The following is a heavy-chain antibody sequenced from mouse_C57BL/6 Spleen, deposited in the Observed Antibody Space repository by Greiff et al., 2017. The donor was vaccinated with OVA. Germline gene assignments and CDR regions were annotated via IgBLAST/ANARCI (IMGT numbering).Heavy chain of an antibody. V-gene: IGHV5-4*01. CDR3: ARDEASSGYGSYYAMDY. D-gene: IGHD3-2*02. Sequence: EVKLMESGGGLVKPGGSLKLSCAASGFTFSSYAMSWVRQTPEKRLEWVATISDGGSYTYYPDNVKGRFTISRDNAKNNLYLQMSHLKSEDTAMYYCARDEASSGYGSYYAMDYWGQGTSVTVSS. CDR1: GFTFSSYA. J-gene: IGHJ4*01. CDR2: ISDGGSYT.